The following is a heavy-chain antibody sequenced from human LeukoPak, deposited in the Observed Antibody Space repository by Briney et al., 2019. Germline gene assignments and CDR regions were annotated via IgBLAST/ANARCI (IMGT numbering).Heavy chain of an antibody. J-gene: IGHJ4*02. Sequence: PPGGSLRLSCAASGFTFSSYAMSWVRQAPGKGLEWVSAVSGSGGSTYYADSVKGRFTISRDNSGNTLYLQMNSLRAEDTALYYCAKDASPFDSWGQGTRVTVSS. CDR3: AKDASPFDS. CDR1: GFTFSSYA. V-gene: IGHV3-23*01. CDR2: VSGSGGST.